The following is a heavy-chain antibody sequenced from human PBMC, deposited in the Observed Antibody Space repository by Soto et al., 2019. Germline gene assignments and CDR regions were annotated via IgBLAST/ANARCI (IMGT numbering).Heavy chain of an antibody. CDR2: INHSGTT. CDR1: GGSFSGYY. Sequence: QVQLQQWGAGLLKPSETLSLTCAVYGGSFSGYYWSWIRQPPGKGLEWIGEINHSGTTNYNPSLKRRGNISVNTFKNQFSLKLNSVTAADTAVFYCARVTRGDYLLTFSLRGMDVWGQGTTVTVSS. CDR3: ARVTRGDYLLTFSLRGMDV. D-gene: IGHD4-17*01. J-gene: IGHJ6*02. V-gene: IGHV4-34*02.